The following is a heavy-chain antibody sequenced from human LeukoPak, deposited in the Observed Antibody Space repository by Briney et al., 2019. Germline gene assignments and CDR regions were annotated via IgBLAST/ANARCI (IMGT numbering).Heavy chain of an antibody. CDR1: GFTFSDYA. J-gene: IGHJ4*02. D-gene: IGHD3-22*01. CDR3: AKRGVVIRVILVGFHKEAYYFDS. V-gene: IGHV3-23*01. Sequence: GGSLRLSCEASGFTFSDYAMSWVRQAPGKGLEWVSGISGSGGGTYYADSVKGRFTISRDNSKNTLDLQMNSLRAEDTAVYFCAKRGVVIRVILVGFHKEAYYFDSWGQGALVTVSS. CDR2: ISGSGGGT.